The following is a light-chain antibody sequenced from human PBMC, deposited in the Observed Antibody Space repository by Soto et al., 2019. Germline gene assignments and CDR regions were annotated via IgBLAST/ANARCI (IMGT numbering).Light chain of an antibody. V-gene: IGLV2-14*01. J-gene: IGLJ2*01. Sequence: QSALTQPASVSGSPGQSVTISCTGTNSDVDVYNYASWFQQHPGKAPKLIIYEIDNLPSGVSNRFSGSKSGNTASLTISGLQAEDEADYYCGSYTTSSVVFGGGTQLTVL. CDR2: EID. CDR3: GSYTTSSVV. CDR1: NSDVDVYNY.